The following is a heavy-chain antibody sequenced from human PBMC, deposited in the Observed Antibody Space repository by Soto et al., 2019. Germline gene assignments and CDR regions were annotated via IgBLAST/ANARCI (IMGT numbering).Heavy chain of an antibody. D-gene: IGHD3-3*01. V-gene: IGHV4-59*01. CDR3: AALEDDFWSGYRDY. J-gene: IGHJ4*02. Sequence: SETLSLTCTVSGGSISSYYWSWIRQPPGKGLEWIGYIYYSGSTNYNPSLKSRVTISVDTSKNQFSLKLSSVTAADTAVYYCAALEDDFWSGYRDYWGQGILVTVSS. CDR2: IYYSGST. CDR1: GGSISSYY.